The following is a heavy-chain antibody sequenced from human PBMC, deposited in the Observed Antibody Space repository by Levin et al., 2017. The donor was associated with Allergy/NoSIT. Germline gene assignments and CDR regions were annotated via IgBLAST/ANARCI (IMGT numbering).Heavy chain of an antibody. CDR3: ARVLGAVSGWYGYYYYYGMDV. V-gene: IGHV4-34*01. D-gene: IGHD6-19*01. J-gene: IGHJ6*02. CDR2: INHSGST. Sequence: PSETLSLTCAVYGGSFSGYYWSWIRQPPGKGLEWIGEINHSGSTNYNPSLKSRVTISVDTSKNQFSLKLSSVTAADTAVYYCARVLGAVSGWYGYYYYYGMDVWGQGTTVTVSS. CDR1: GGSFSGYY.